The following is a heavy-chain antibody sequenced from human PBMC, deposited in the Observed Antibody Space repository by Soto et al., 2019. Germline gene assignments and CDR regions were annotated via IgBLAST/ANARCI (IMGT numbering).Heavy chain of an antibody. D-gene: IGHD2-2*01. CDR2: IYYSGST. CDR3: ARAVKGDCSSTSCYAVWFDP. CDR1: GGSISSYY. Sequence: PSETLSLTCTVSGGSISSYYWSWIRQPPGKGLEWIGYIYYSGSTNYNPSLKSRVTISVDTSKNQFSLKLSSVTAADTAVYYCARAVKGDCSSTSCYAVWFDPWGQGTLVTVSS. J-gene: IGHJ5*02. V-gene: IGHV4-59*01.